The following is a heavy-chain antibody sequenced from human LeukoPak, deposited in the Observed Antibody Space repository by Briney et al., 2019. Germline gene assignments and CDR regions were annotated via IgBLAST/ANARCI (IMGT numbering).Heavy chain of an antibody. CDR1: GFTVSNSF. CDR3: TRVYGSGSYYSHC. D-gene: IGHD3-10*01. V-gene: IGHV3-53*01. CDR2: IYSAGSA. Sequence: GGTLRLSCAASGFTVSNSFTSSVRQAPEQGFQRLSIIYSAGSAYYADSVKGRFTISRDNSKNTLYLQMNSLRAEDTAVYYCTRVYGSGSYYSHCWGQGTLVTVSS. J-gene: IGHJ4*02.